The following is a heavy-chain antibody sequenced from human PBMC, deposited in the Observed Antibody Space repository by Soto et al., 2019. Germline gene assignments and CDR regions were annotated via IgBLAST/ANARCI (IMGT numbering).Heavy chain of an antibody. Sequence: QVQLQESGPGLVKPSQTLSLTCTVSGGSISSGGYYWSWIRQHPGTGLEWIGSISYSGNTYYNPSLKSRVTISVDTSKNHVSLILNYATAADTPVYYCARGVLHWGEGTLVTVSS. CDR3: ARGVLH. CDR2: ISYSGNT. J-gene: IGHJ4*01. CDR1: GGSISSGGYY. V-gene: IGHV4-31*03.